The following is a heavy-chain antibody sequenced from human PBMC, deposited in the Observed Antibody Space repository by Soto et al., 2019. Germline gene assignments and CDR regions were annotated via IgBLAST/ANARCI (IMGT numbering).Heavy chain of an antibody. Sequence: QLQLQESGSGLVKPSQTLSLTCAVSGDYISGGYYSWSWIRQPPGKGLEWIGFIYNSGSTYYNSSLKSRVTISVDRSKNHFFLNLTSVTAADTAVYYCAIYRKFFQIWGQGTKVTVSS. J-gene: IGHJ3*02. V-gene: IGHV4-30-2*01. CDR2: IYNSGST. CDR3: AIYRKFFQI. CDR1: GDYISGGYYS.